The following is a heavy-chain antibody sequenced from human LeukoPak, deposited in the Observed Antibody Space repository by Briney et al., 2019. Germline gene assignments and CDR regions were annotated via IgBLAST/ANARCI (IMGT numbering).Heavy chain of an antibody. D-gene: IGHD3-10*01. J-gene: IGHJ4*02. CDR3: ARGYGSGSYFDY. Sequence: SETLSLTCTVSGGSISSYYWSWIRQPPGKGLEWIGYIYYSGSTNYTPSLKSRVTISVDTSKNQFSLRLSSVTAADTAVYYCARGYGSGSYFDYWGQGTLVTVSS. V-gene: IGHV4-59*01. CDR1: GGSISSYY. CDR2: IYYSGST.